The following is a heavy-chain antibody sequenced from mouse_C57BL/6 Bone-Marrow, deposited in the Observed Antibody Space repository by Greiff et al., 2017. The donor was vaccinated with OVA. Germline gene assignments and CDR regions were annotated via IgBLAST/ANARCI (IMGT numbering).Heavy chain of an antibody. CDR1: GFTFSDYG. Sequence: EVQGVESGGGLVKPGGSLKLSCAASGFTFSDYGMNWVRQAPEKGLEWVAYISSGSSTIYYADTVKGRFTISRDNAKNTLFLQMTSLRSEDTAMYYCAGANWGYFDYWGQGTTLTVSS. D-gene: IGHD4-1*01. J-gene: IGHJ2*01. CDR2: ISSGSSTI. V-gene: IGHV5-17*01. CDR3: AGANWGYFDY.